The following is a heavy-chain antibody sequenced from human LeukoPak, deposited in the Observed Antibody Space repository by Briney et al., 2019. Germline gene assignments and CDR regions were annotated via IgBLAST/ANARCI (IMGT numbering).Heavy chain of an antibody. V-gene: IGHV1-69*05. CDR2: IIPIFGTA. D-gene: IGHD1-1*01. J-gene: IGHJ5*02. CDR1: GGTFSSYA. Sequence: EASVKVSCKASGGTFSSYAISWVRQAPGQGLEWMGGIIPIFGTANYAQKFQGRVTITTDESTSTAYMELSSLRSEDTAVYYCARETGTTGWFDPWGQGTLVTVSS. CDR3: ARETGTTGWFDP.